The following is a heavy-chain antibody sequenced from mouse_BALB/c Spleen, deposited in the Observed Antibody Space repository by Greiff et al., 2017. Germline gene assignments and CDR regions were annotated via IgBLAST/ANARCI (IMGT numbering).Heavy chain of an antibody. CDR2: ISYSGST. V-gene: IGHV3-8*02. Sequence: EVQLVESGPSLVKPSQTLSLTCSVTGDSITSGYWNWIRKFPGNKLEYMGYISYSGSTYYNPSLKSRISITRDTSKTQYYLQLNSVTTEDTATYYCARQRVWSYAMDYWGQGTSVTVSS. D-gene: IGHD2-10*02. CDR1: GDSITSGY. J-gene: IGHJ4*01. CDR3: ARQRVWSYAMDY.